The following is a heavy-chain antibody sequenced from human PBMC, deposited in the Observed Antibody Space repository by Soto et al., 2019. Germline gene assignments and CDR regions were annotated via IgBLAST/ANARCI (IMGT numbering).Heavy chain of an antibody. D-gene: IGHD3-10*01. V-gene: IGHV3-30*03. CDR2: ISYDGSNK. J-gene: IGHJ6*02. Sequence: GGSLRLSCAASGFTFSSYGMHWVRQAPGKGLEWVAVISYDGSNKYYADSVKGRFTISRDNSKNTLYLQMNSLRAEDTAVYYCASMVRGRYGMDVWGQGTTVTVS. CDR1: GFTFSSYG. CDR3: ASMVRGRYGMDV.